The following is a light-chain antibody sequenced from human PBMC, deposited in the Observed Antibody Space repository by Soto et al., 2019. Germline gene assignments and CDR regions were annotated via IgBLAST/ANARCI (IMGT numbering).Light chain of an antibody. J-gene: IGKJ1*01. CDR1: QSVNNR. Sequence: IQMTQSPSTLSASEGDRVIITCRPSQSVNNRLAWYQQRPGKAPNLLIYLASTLESGVPSRFSGSGSGTEFTLTISSLQPDDSATYYCQHYKESPWTFGQGTKVEIK. CDR3: QHYKESPWT. V-gene: IGKV1-5*03. CDR2: LAS.